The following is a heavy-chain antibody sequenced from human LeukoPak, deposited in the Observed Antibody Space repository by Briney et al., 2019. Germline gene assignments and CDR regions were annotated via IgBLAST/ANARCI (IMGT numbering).Heavy chain of an antibody. J-gene: IGHJ4*02. CDR2: ISAYNGNT. V-gene: IGHV1-18*01. CDR3: ARAVKYYYDSSGYDFDY. D-gene: IGHD3-22*01. CDR1: GYTFTSYG. Sequence: ASVKVSCKASGYTFTSYGISWVRQAPGQGLEWMGWISAYNGNTNYAQKLQGRVTMTTDPSTSTAYMELRSLRSDDTAVYYCARAVKYYYDSSGYDFDYWGQGTLVTVSS.